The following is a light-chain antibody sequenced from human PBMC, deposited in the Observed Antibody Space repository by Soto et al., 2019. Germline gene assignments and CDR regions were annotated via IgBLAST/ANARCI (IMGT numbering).Light chain of an antibody. V-gene: IGKV3-20*01. Sequence: EIVLTQSPGTLSLSPGERGTLSCRASQSVSSNYLAWYQQKPGQAPRLLLYSAFSRATDIPDRFSGSGSGTDFALTISRLEPEDFAVYYCQYYGSSPWTFGQGTKVEI. CDR2: SAF. CDR3: QYYGSSPWT. J-gene: IGKJ1*01. CDR1: QSVSSNY.